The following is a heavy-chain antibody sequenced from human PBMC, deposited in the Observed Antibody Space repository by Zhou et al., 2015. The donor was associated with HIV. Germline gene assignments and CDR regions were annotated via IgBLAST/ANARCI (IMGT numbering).Heavy chain of an antibody. CDR1: GGTFSSYT. CDR3: ARVPYSNYPWYFDY. D-gene: IGHD4-11*01. Sequence: QLVQSGTEVKKPGSSVKVSCKASGGTFSSYTISWVRQAPGQGLEWMGRIIPILGIANYAQKFQGRVTITADKSTSTAYMELSSLRSEDTAVYYCARVPYSNYPWYFDYWGQGTLVTVSS. CDR2: IIPILGIA. V-gene: IGHV1-69*09. J-gene: IGHJ4*02.